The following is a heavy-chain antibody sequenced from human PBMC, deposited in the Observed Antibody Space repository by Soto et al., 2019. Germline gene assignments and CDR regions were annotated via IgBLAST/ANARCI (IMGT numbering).Heavy chain of an antibody. CDR3: AKPFGNDWDSHSLDC. CDR1: GFTFSDHY. J-gene: IGHJ4*02. Sequence: EVQLVESGGDLVQPGGSLRLSCAASGFTFSDHYMDWVRQAPGEGLEWVGRVRNKGNSYTTEYAASVKGRFTISRDDSKNSLYLQMNSLTTEDTAVYDCAKPFGNDWDSHSLDCWGQGTLVTVSS. D-gene: IGHD3-9*01. V-gene: IGHV3-72*01. CDR2: VRNKGNSYTT.